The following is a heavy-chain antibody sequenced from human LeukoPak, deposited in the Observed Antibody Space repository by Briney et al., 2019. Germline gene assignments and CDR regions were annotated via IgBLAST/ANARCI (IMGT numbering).Heavy chain of an antibody. CDR2: ISGSGGST. D-gene: IGHD2-15*01. J-gene: IGHJ4*02. Sequence: GGSLRLSCAASGFTFGSYAMSWVRQAPGKGLEWVSAISGSGGSTYYADSVKGRFTISRDNSKNTLYLQMDSLRAEDTAVYYCAKLGICSGGSCYSSDFDYWGQGTLVTVSS. CDR1: GFTFGSYA. V-gene: IGHV3-23*01. CDR3: AKLGICSGGSCYSSDFDY.